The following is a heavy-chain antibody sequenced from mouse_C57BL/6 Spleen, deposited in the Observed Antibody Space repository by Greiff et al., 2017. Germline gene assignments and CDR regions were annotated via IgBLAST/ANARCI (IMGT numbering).Heavy chain of an antibody. CDR1: GYTFTSYW. CDR3: AIYYYGSSYGYFDV. J-gene: IGHJ1*03. CDR2: IYPGSGST. Sequence: QVQLQQPGAELVKPGASVKMSCKASGYTFTSYWITRVKQRPGQGLEWIGDIYPGSGSTNYNEKFKSKATLTVDTSSSTAYMQLSSLTSEDSAVYYCAIYYYGSSYGYFDVWGTGTTVTVSS. D-gene: IGHD1-1*01. V-gene: IGHV1-55*01.